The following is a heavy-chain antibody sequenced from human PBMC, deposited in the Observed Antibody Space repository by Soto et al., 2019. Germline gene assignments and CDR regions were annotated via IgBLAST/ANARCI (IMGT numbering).Heavy chain of an antibody. CDR3: ARDFGIRRIGGVFDY. D-gene: IGHD3-16*01. V-gene: IGHV1-18*01. J-gene: IGHJ4*02. Sequence: ASVKVSCKASGYTFTSYGISWVRQAPGQGLEWMGWISAYNGNTNYAQKLQGRVTMTTDTSTSTAYMELRSLRSDDTAVYYCARDFGIRRIGGVFDYRGQGTLVTVSS. CDR2: ISAYNGNT. CDR1: GYTFTSYG.